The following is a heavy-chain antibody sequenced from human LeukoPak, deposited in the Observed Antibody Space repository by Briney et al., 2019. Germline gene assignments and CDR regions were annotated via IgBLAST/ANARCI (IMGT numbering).Heavy chain of an antibody. CDR3: ARDRAEGKTWVEFDP. CDR2: IYSDGVT. V-gene: IGHV3-66*02. Sequence: PGGSLRLSCAASGFIVNSYGMSWVRQAPGKGLAWVSLIYSDGVTQYADSVKGRFTISRDNSKNTLYLQMNSLRDEDTAVYFCARDRAEGKTWVEFDPWGQGPWSPSPQ. CDR1: GFIVNSYG. J-gene: IGHJ5*02.